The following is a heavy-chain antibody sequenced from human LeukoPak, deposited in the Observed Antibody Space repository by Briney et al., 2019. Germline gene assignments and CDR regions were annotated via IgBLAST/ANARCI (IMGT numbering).Heavy chain of an antibody. D-gene: IGHD3-10*01. CDR3: ARVTSGWPMVRGVINYYYYYMDV. J-gene: IGHJ6*03. CDR1: GYSISTGYY. Sequence: SETLSLTCTVSGYSISTGYYWDWIRQPSGKGLEWIGTFYHGGSTYYNPSLKSRVTISVDTSKNQFSLKLSSVTAADTAVYYCARVTSGWPMVRGVINYYYYYMDVWGKGTTVTVSS. CDR2: FYHGGST. V-gene: IGHV4-38-2*02.